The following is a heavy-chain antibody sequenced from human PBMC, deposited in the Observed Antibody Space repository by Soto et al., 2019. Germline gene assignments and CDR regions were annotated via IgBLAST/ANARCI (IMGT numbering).Heavy chain of an antibody. CDR1: GFSIRTYG. Sequence: QVELVESGGGVVQTGKSLRLSCVASGFSIRTYGMHWVRQAPGKGLEGVAVIWSDGSDQLYADSMKGRLTISRDNAKNTLYLHVNSLRADDTADYFCATEPRMSARGRCGMGVWGLGTTVIVSS. CDR2: IWSDGSDQ. V-gene: IGHV3-33*01. CDR3: ATEPRMSARGRCGMGV. D-gene: IGHD3-10*01. J-gene: IGHJ6*02.